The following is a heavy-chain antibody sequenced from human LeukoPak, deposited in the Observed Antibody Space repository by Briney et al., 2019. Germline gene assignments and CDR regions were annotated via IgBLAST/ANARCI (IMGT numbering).Heavy chain of an antibody. CDR1: GGTFSSHA. Sequence: SVKVSCKASGGTFSSHAISWVRQAPGQGLEWMGGIIPIFGTANYAQKFQGRVTITTDESTSTAYMELSSLRSEDTAVYYCASSRVEMATILGFDWGQGTLVTVSS. V-gene: IGHV1-69*05. CDR3: ASSRVEMATILGFD. D-gene: IGHD5-24*01. J-gene: IGHJ4*02. CDR2: IIPIFGTA.